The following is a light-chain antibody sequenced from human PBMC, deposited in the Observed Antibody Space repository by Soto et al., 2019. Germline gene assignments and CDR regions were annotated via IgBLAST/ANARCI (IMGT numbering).Light chain of an antibody. J-gene: IGKJ1*01. Sequence: EMVLTQSPGILSLSPGERATLSCRASQSVNNDYLAWYQQKPGQAPRLLIYGASNRATGIPDRISGSGSGTDFTLTISRMEPEDFAAYYCQQYDNSPRWTFGHGTKVYIK. CDR2: GAS. CDR1: QSVNNDY. CDR3: QQYDNSPRWT. V-gene: IGKV3-20*01.